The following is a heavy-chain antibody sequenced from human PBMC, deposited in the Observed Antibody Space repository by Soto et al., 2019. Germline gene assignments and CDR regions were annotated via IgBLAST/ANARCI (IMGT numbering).Heavy chain of an antibody. D-gene: IGHD3-10*01. CDR3: ARDVSMVRGAAYYYGMDV. J-gene: IGHJ6*02. CDR1: GCSMSSGGYY. CDR2: ISYSGST. V-gene: IGHV4-31*03. Sequence: QVQLQESGPGLVKPSQTLSLTCTVSGCSMSSGGYYWSWIRQHPEKGLVWIGYISYSGSTYYNPSLKCRVTISVDTSKNQFSLKLSSVTAADTAVYYCARDVSMVRGAAYYYGMDVWGQGTTVTVS.